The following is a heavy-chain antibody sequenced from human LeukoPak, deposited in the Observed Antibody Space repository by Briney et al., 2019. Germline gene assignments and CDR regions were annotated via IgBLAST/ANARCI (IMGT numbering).Heavy chain of an antibody. V-gene: IGHV1-69*13. Sequence: SVKVSCKASGGTFSSYAISWVRQAPGQGLEWMGGIIPIFGTANYAQKFQGRVTITADESTSTAYMELSSLRSEDTAVYYCARVISSGSQETMDYDHVWGSYRLEYYFDYWGQGTLVTVSS. CDR3: ARVISSGSQETMDYDHVWGSYRLEYYFDY. J-gene: IGHJ4*02. CDR2: IIPIFGTA. D-gene: IGHD3-16*02. CDR1: GGTFSSYA.